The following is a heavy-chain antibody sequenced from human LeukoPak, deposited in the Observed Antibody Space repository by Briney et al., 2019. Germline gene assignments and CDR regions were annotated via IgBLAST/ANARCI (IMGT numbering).Heavy chain of an antibody. CDR1: GYTFTSYG. CDR3: ARVRGSGRDYDY. CDR2: ISAYNGNT. V-gene: IGHV1-18*01. J-gene: IGHJ4*02. Sequence: ASVKVSCKASGYTFTSYGISWVRQAPGQGLEWMGWISAYNGNTNYAQKFQGWVTMTRDTSISTAYMELSRLRSDDTAVYYCARVRGSGRDYDYWGQGTLVTVSS. D-gene: IGHD3-10*01.